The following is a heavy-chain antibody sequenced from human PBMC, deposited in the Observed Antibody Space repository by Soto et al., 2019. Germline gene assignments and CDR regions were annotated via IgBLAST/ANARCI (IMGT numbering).Heavy chain of an antibody. V-gene: IGHV3-21*01. Sequence: EVQLVESGGGLVKPGASLRLSCAASGFTFSSYSMNWVRQAPGKGLEWVASTSTSNSYRYYAESVKGRFTISRDNGKDFVFLQMNSLTPEDTAMYYCARDWADTYFFDYWGRGTLVTVSP. CDR2: TSTSNSYR. CDR1: GFTFSSYS. J-gene: IGHJ4*02. D-gene: IGHD7-27*01. CDR3: ARDWADTYFFDY.